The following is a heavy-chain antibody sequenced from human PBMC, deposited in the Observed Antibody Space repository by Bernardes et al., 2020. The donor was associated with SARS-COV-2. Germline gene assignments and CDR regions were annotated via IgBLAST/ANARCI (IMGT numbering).Heavy chain of an antibody. Sequence: DSVKGRFTISRDNAKNSLYLQMNSLRAEDTAVYYCARGEGYCSSTSCIGDWFDPWGQGTLVTVSS. V-gene: IGHV3-7*01. CDR3: ARGEGYCSSTSCIGDWFDP. D-gene: IGHD2-2*01. J-gene: IGHJ5*02.